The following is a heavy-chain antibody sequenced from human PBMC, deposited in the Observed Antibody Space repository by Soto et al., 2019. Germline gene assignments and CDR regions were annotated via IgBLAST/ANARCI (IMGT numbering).Heavy chain of an antibody. CDR1: GGSISSGGYY. D-gene: IGHD4-4*01. V-gene: IGHV4-31*03. CDR2: IYYSGST. Sequence: SETLSLTCTVSGGSISSGGYYWSWIRQHPGKGLEWIGYIYYSGSTYYNPSLKSRVTISVDTSKNQFSLKLSSVTAADTAVYYCARIRTSNYVHYYFDYWGQGTLVTVSS. J-gene: IGHJ4*02. CDR3: ARIRTSNYVHYYFDY.